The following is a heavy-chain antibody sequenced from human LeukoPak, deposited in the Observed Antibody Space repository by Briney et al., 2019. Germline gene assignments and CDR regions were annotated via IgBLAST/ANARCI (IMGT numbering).Heavy chain of an antibody. CDR2: ISYDGSDK. D-gene: IGHD2-8*01. Sequence: GKSLRLSCAASGFTFSSYAMHWVRQAPGKGLELVALISYDGSDKYYADTAEGRFTISRDNSKSTVHLQMNSLRTEDTAVYFCAREVVAVLPDASTNDYWGQGALVFVSS. V-gene: IGHV3-30*04. CDR3: AREVVAVLPDASTNDY. CDR1: GFTFSSYA. J-gene: IGHJ4*02.